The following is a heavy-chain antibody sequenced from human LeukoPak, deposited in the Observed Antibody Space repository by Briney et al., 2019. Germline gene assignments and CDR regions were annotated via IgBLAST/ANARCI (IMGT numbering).Heavy chain of an antibody. D-gene: IGHD3-22*01. CDR2: IRSSGVNT. J-gene: IGHJ4*02. CDR1: GITFSSYA. CDR3: AKGYPPDYYDGIGYFYYFDY. Sequence: GGSLRLSCAASGITFSSYAMSCVRQAPGKGLECVATIRSSGVNTYYADSVKGRFTISRDNFKNTLFLQMDTLRAEDAAVYFCAKGYPPDYYDGIGYFYYFDYWGQGSLVTVSS. V-gene: IGHV3-23*01.